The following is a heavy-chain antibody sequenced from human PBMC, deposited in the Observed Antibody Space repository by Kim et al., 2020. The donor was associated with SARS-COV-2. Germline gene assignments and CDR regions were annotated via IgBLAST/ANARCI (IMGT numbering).Heavy chain of an antibody. Sequence: KGRFTISRDNAENSLYLEMNSLRAEDTAMYYCARDCRDMSGGYYFARWFDPWGQGTLVTVSS. CDR3: ARDCRDMSGGYYFARWFDP. J-gene: IGHJ5*02. V-gene: IGHV3-11*06. D-gene: IGHD3-22*01.